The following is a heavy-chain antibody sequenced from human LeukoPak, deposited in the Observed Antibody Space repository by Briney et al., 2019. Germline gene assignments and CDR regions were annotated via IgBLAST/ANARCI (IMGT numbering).Heavy chain of an antibody. J-gene: IGHJ6*02. V-gene: IGHV3-21*01. CDR3: ARDTIFGVVIAYYGMDV. Sequence: GGSLRLSCAASGFTFSSYSMNWVRQAPGKGLEWVSFISSSSSYIYYADSVKGRFTISRDNAKNSLYLQMNSLRAEDTAVYYCARDTIFGVVIAYYGMDVWGQGTTVTVSS. D-gene: IGHD3-3*01. CDR1: GFTFSSYS. CDR2: ISSSSSYI.